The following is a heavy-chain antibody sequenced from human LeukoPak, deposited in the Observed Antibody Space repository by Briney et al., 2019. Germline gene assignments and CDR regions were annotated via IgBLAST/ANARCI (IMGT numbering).Heavy chain of an antibody. CDR2: IYYSGST. D-gene: IGHD2-21*02. J-gene: IGHJ3*02. Sequence: SETLSLTCTVSGGSISSSSYYWGWIRQPPGKGLEWIGSIYYSGSTYYNPPLKSRVTISVDTSKNQFSLKLSSVTAADTAVYYCARGDIVVVTSPFDIWGQGTMVTVSS. CDR3: ARGDIVVVTSPFDI. CDR1: GGSISSSSYY. V-gene: IGHV4-39*01.